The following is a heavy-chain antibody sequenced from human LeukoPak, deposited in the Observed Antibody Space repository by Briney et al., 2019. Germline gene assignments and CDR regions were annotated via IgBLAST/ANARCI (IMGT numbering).Heavy chain of an antibody. CDR2: IYYSGST. V-gene: IGHV4-39*01. CDR1: GGSISSSSYY. Sequence: SETLSLTCTVSGGSISSSSYYWGWIRQPLGKGLEWIGSIYYSGSTYYNPSLKSRVTISVDTSKNQFSLKLSSVTAADTAVYYCARQPIEEQPPDYWGQGTLVTVSS. D-gene: IGHD6-13*01. CDR3: ARQPIEEQPPDY. J-gene: IGHJ4*02.